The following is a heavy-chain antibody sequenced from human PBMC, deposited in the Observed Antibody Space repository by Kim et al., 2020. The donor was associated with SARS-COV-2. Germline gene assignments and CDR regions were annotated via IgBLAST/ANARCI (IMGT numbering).Heavy chain of an antibody. V-gene: IGHV3-23*01. J-gene: IGHJ4*02. Sequence: YAGSVKGHFTSPRDNSKNTLSRQMNSRRAEDRAVYYCAKPPRGAVASSDYWGQGTLVTVSS. D-gene: IGHD6-19*01. CDR3: AKPPRGAVASSDY.